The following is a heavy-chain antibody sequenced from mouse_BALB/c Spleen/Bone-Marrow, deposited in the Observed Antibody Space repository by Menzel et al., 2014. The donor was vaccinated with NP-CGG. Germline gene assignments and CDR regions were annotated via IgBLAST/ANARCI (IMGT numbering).Heavy chain of an antibody. D-gene: IGHD2-12*01. J-gene: IGHJ4*01. Sequence: EVMLVESGGDLVKPGGSLKLSCAASGFTFSSYGMSWVRQTPDKRLEWVATISSGGSYTYYPDSVKGRFTISRDNAKNTLYLQMSSLKSEDTAMYYCARQPLRRVYGMDCWGQGTSVTVSS. CDR2: ISSGGSYT. CDR1: GFTFSSYG. V-gene: IGHV5-6*01. CDR3: ARQPLRRVYGMDC.